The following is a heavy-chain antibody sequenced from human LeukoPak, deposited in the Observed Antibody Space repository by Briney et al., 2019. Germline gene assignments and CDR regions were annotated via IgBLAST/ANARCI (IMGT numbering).Heavy chain of an antibody. V-gene: IGHV3-21*01. Sequence: HGGSLRLSCAASGFTFSSYNMNWVRQAPGKGLEWVSSITSSSDDIYYADSVKGRFTISRDNAKNSLYLHMNSLRAEDTAVYYCARGRITLSYWGQGTLVTVSS. J-gene: IGHJ4*02. CDR2: ITSSSDDI. D-gene: IGHD2-15*01. CDR3: ARGRITLSY. CDR1: GFTFSSYN.